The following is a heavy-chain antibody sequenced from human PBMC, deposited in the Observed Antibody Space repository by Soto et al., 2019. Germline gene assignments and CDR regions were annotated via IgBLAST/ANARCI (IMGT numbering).Heavy chain of an antibody. CDR3: ATRTTKYSSSSFDY. V-gene: IGHV1-2*02. CDR1: GYTFTGYY. CDR2: INPNSGGT. D-gene: IGHD6-6*01. Sequence: ASVKVSCKASGYTFTGYYMHWVRQAPGQGLEWMGWINPNSGGTNYAQKFQGRVTMTRDTSISTAYMELSRLRSDDTAVYYCATRTTKYSSSSFDYWGQGTLVTVYS. J-gene: IGHJ4*02.